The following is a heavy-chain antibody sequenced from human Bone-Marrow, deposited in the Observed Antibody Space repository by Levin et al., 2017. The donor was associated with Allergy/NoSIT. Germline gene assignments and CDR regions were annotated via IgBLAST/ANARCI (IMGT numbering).Heavy chain of an antibody. CDR1: GGSISGSANY. CDR3: ARQPTAAGMRTWFDP. V-gene: IGHV4-31*03. J-gene: IGHJ5*02. Sequence: SQTLSLTCTVSGGSISGSANYWSWIRQHPGKGLEWIGHIYYSGVTYYNPSLQSRLIISVDTSENQFSLNLASVTAADTAVYYCARQPTAAGMRTWFDPWGPGTLVTVSS. CDR2: IYYSGVT. D-gene: IGHD6-13*01.